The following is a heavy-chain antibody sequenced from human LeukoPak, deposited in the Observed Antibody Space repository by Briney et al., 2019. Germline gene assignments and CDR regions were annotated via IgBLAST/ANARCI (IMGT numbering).Heavy chain of an antibody. D-gene: IGHD2-21*01. CDR2: IFYSGRT. Sequence: SETLSLTCSVSGDSINTGSHYWGWIRQAPGKGLEWIGRIFYSGRTFYTPSLKSRVTLSLDTSKNQFSLRLNSVTAPDTAVYYCARQVAVVEPTDPNWFDSWGQGTLVTVSS. V-gene: IGHV4-39*07. CDR1: GDSINTGSHY. J-gene: IGHJ5*01. CDR3: ARQVAVVEPTDPNWFDS.